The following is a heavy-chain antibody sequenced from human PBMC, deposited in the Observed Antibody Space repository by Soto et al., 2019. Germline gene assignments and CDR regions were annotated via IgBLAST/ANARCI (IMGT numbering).Heavy chain of an antibody. V-gene: IGHV1-69*12. D-gene: IGHD6-13*01. J-gene: IGHJ3*02. CDR3: AREKSAPGTVREDASDI. Sequence: QVQLVQSGAEVKKPGSSVKVACKVSGDTFSNYAINWVRQAPGQGLEWMGAIVPIFSTANYAQKFQGRVTITADEFTITAYMELSGLRSDDTATYYCAREKSAPGTVREDASDIWGQGTLVTVSS. CDR2: IVPIFSTA. CDR1: GDTFSNYA.